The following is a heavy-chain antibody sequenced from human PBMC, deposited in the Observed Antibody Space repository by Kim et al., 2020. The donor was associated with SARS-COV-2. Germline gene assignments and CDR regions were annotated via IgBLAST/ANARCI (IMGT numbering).Heavy chain of an antibody. CDR2: ISSSGSTI. CDR3: ASRSTSSLYGMDV. D-gene: IGHD2-2*01. J-gene: IGHJ6*02. Sequence: GGSLRLSCAASGFTFSSYEMNWVRQAPGKGLEWVSYISSSGSTIYYADSVKGRFTISRDNAKNSLYLQMNSLRAEDTAVYYCASRSTSSLYGMDVWGQGTTVTVSS. V-gene: IGHV3-48*03. CDR1: GFTFSSYE.